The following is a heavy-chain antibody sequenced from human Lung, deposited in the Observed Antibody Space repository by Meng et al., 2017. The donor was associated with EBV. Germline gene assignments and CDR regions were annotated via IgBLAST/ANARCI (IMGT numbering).Heavy chain of an antibody. D-gene: IGHD4-11*01. V-gene: IGHV3-30-3*01. CDR3: AIIPYSNA. Sequence: QVQLGEAGGGGVPPGRSLRLTCAAAGFDFAPYAVHWVRQAPGKGLEWVAVISDTGHNKYFADSVRGRFTISRDNSKNMVSLQMNSLRPGDTATYYCAIIPYSNAWGQGTLVTVSS. CDR2: ISDTGHNK. CDR1: GFDFAPYA. J-gene: IGHJ5*02.